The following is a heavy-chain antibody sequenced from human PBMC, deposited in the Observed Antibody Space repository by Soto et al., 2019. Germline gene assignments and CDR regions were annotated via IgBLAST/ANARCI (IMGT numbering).Heavy chain of an antibody. J-gene: IGHJ4*02. V-gene: IGHV4-30-4*01. CDR3: ARVYIYCSSTSCYTGQYYFDY. D-gene: IGHD2-2*02. CDR1: GGSISSGDYY. Sequence: SETLSLTCTVSGGSISSGDYYWSWIRQPPGKGLEWIGYIYYSGSTYYNPSLKSRVTISVDTSKNQFSLKLSSVTAADTAVYYCARVYIYCSSTSCYTGQYYFDYWGQGTLVTVSS. CDR2: IYYSGST.